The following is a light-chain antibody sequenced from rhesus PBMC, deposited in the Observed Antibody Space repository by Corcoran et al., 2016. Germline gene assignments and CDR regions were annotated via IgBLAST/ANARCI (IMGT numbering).Light chain of an antibody. J-gene: IGLJ1*01. CDR3: SSYASGNPLI. Sequence: QAAPTQSHSVSGSPGQSVTRSCTGTSSGIGDYNRVSWYQQHPGKAPKLMIYEVSKRPSGVSDRVSGSKSGNTTSLTISGLQAEDAADYYCSSYASGNPLIFGSGTRLTVL. V-gene: IGLV2-13*03. CDR1: SSGIGDYNR. CDR2: EVS.